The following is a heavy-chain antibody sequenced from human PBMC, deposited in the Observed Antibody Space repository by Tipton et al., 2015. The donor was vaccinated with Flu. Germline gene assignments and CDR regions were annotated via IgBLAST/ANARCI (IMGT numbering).Heavy chain of an antibody. CDR3: ARQLRFLELPYYFEY. CDR1: GITVNNNY. D-gene: IGHD3-3*01. CDR2: IYSDGTT. J-gene: IGHJ4*02. V-gene: IGHV3-53*01. Sequence: SLRLSCADSGITVNNNYMSWVRQAPGKGLEWVSVIYSDGTTYYADSVKGRFTISRDNSKNTLYLQMDSLRAEDTAVYYCARQLRFLELPYYFEYWGQGTLVTVSS.